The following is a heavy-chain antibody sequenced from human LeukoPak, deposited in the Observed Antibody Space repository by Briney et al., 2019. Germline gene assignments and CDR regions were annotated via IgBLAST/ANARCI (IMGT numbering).Heavy chain of an antibody. D-gene: IGHD2-15*01. CDR1: GFTFDDYA. Sequence: GRSLRLSCAASGFTFDDYAMHWVRQAPGKGLEWVSGISWNSGSIGYADSVKGRFTISRDNAKNSLYLQMNSLRAEDTALYYCAKEHHIIRHCSGGSCSSYYFDYWGQGTLVTVSS. CDR2: ISWNSGSI. J-gene: IGHJ4*02. V-gene: IGHV3-9*01. CDR3: AKEHHIIRHCSGGSCSSYYFDY.